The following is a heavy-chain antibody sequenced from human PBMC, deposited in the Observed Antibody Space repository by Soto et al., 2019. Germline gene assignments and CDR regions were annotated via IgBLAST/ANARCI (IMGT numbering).Heavy chain of an antibody. J-gene: IGHJ6*02. V-gene: IGHV5-51*01. CDR2: IYPGDSDT. Sequence: GESLKISCKGPGYSFTSYWIGWVRQMPGKGLEWMGIIYPGDSDTRYSPSFQGQVTISADKSISTAYLQWSSLKASDTAMYYCAATFMVRGVNYYGMDVWGQGTKVTVSS. D-gene: IGHD3-10*01. CDR1: GYSFTSYW. CDR3: AATFMVRGVNYYGMDV.